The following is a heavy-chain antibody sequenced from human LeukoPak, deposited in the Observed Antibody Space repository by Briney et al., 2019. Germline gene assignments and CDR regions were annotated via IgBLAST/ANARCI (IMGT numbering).Heavy chain of an antibody. V-gene: IGHV4-61*02. CDR1: GGSISSDYYY. CDR2: ISASGST. Sequence: SETLSLTCTVSGGSISSDYYYWNWIRQPAGKGLEWIGRISASGSTNYNPSLKSRVTMSLDTSKNQFSLNLSSLTAADTAVYYCARGSPGYWGQGTLVTVSS. CDR3: ARGSPGY. J-gene: IGHJ4*02.